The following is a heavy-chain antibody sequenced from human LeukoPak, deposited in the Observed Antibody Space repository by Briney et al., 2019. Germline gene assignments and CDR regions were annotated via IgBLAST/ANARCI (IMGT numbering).Heavy chain of an antibody. J-gene: IGHJ4*02. CDR3: AKDTLSDTIAALDY. CDR2: ISWNSGSI. Sequence: GGSLRLSCAASGFTLSNYWMHWVRQAPGKGLEWVSGISWNSGSIGYADSVKGRFTISRDNAKNSLYLQMNSLRAEDTALYYCAKDTLSDTIAALDYWGQGTLVTVSS. D-gene: IGHD6-13*01. V-gene: IGHV3-9*01. CDR1: GFTLSNYW.